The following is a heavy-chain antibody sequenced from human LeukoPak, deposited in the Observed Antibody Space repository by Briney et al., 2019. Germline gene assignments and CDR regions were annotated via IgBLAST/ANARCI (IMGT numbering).Heavy chain of an antibody. V-gene: IGHV4-34*01. CDR3: ARFFRTSVSWFDP. J-gene: IGHJ5*02. Sequence: SETLSLTCAVYGGSFSGYYWSWIRQPPGKGLEWIGEINHSGSTNYNPSLKSRVTISVDTSKNQFSLKLSSVTAADTALYYCARFFRTSVSWFDPWGQGTLVTVSS. CDR1: GGSFSGYY. D-gene: IGHD2-2*01. CDR2: INHSGST.